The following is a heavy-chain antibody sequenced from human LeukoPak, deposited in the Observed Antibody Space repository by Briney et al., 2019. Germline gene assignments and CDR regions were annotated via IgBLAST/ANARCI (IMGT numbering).Heavy chain of an antibody. Sequence: PGGSLRLSCVASGFTVSTNHMNWVRQAPGRGLEWVSVIHNGGSTYYADSVKGRFTISRDNSKNTLYLQLNSLRVEDTAVYYCATSIVGFTYDEHFQHWGQGTLVTVS. V-gene: IGHV3-53*01. J-gene: IGHJ1*01. CDR1: GFTVSTNH. CDR3: ATSIVGFTYDEHFQH. CDR2: IHNGGST. D-gene: IGHD1-26*01.